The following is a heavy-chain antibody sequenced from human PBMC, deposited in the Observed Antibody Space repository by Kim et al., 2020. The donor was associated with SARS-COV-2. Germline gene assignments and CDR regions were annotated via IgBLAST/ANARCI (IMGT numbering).Heavy chain of an antibody. Sequence: ASVKVSCKASGYTFTSYDINWVRQATGQGLEWMGWMNPNSGNTGYAQKFQGRVTMTRNTSISTAYMELSSLRSEDTAVYYCARGRRVPTYYDFWSGATVSFDYWGQGTLVTVSS. J-gene: IGHJ4*02. D-gene: IGHD3-3*01. CDR2: MNPNSGNT. CDR1: GYTFTSYD. CDR3: ARGRRVPTYYDFWSGATVSFDY. V-gene: IGHV1-8*01.